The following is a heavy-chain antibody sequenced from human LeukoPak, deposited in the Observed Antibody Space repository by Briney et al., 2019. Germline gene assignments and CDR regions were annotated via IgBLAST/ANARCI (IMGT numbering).Heavy chain of an antibody. CDR1: GYTFTSYY. CDR3: ARVNYYDSSGYYLPLDY. CDR2: INPSGGST. Sequence: APVKVSCKASGYTFTSYYMHWVRQAPGQGLEWMGIINPSGGSTSYAQKFQGRVTMTRDTSTSTVYMELSSLRSEDTAVYYCARVNYYDSSGYYLPLDYWGQGTLVTVSS. J-gene: IGHJ4*02. V-gene: IGHV1-46*01. D-gene: IGHD3-22*01.